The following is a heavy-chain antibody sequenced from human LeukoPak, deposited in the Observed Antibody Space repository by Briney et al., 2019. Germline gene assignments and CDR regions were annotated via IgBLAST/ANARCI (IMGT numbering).Heavy chain of an antibody. D-gene: IGHD4-17*01. CDR3: ARGGLSTNDYGDYWDGASDI. CDR2: IWYDGSNK. V-gene: IGHV3-33*01. J-gene: IGHJ3*02. CDR1: GFTFSSYG. Sequence: GGSLRLSCAASGFTFSSYGMHWVRQAPGKGLEWVAVIWYDGSNKYYADSVKGRFTISRDNSKNTLYLQMNSLRAEDTAVYYCARGGLSTNDYGDYWDGASDIWGQGTMVTVSS.